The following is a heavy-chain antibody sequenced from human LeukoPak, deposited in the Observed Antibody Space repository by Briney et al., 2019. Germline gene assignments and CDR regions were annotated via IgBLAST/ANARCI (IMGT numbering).Heavy chain of an antibody. Sequence: SETLSVTCTVSGGSVSTYYWSWIRQPPGKGLGWIGFIYNSESTNYNPSLRSRVTISLDTSKNQFSLKLSSVTAADTAVYYCARDKKTYYYDSSGYSAIDYWGQGTLVTVSS. CDR2: IYNSEST. CDR1: GGSVSTYY. V-gene: IGHV4-4*08. CDR3: ARDKKTYYYDSSGYSAIDY. J-gene: IGHJ4*02. D-gene: IGHD3-22*01.